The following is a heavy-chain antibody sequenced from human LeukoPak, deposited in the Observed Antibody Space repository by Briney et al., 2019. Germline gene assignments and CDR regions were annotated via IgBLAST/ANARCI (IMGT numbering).Heavy chain of an antibody. V-gene: IGHV4-39*07. CDR1: GGSISSSSYY. Sequence: SETLSLTCTVSGGSISSSSYYWGWIRQPPGKGLEWIGSIYYSGSTYYNPSLKSRVTISVDTSKNQFSLKLSSVTAADTAVYYCARDTLPPVAATLSYFDYWGQGTLVTVSS. CDR3: ARDTLPPVAATLSYFDY. D-gene: IGHD2-15*01. CDR2: IYYSGST. J-gene: IGHJ4*02.